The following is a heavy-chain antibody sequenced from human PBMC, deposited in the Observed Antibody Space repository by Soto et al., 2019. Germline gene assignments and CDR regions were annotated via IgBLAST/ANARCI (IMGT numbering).Heavy chain of an antibody. CDR2: IYSGGST. D-gene: IGHD6-13*01. V-gene: IGHV3-66*01. Sequence: GGSLRLSCAGSGVTVSSNYMSWVRQAPGKGLEWVSVIYSGGSTYYADSVKGRFTISRDNSKNTLYLQMNSLRAEDTAVYYCARESEYSSSWFLFDYWGQRTLVPVSS. J-gene: IGHJ4*02. CDR1: GVTVSSNY. CDR3: ARESEYSSSWFLFDY.